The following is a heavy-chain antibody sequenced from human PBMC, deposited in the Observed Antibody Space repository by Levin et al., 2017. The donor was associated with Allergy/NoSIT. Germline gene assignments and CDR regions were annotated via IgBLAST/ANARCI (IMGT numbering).Heavy chain of an antibody. J-gene: IGHJ4*02. V-gene: IGHV3-11*01. CDR1: GFTFSDYY. D-gene: IGHD3-22*01. Sequence: GESLKISCAASGFTFSDYYMSWIRQAPGKGLEWVSYISSSGSTIYYADCVKGRFTISRDNAKNSLYLQMNSLRAEDTAVYYCARDGLDYYDSSGYYSDYWGQGTLVTVSS. CDR2: ISSSGSTI. CDR3: ARDGLDYYDSSGYYSDY.